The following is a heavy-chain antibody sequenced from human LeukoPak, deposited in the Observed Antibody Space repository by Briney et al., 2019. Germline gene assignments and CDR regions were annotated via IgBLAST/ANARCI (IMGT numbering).Heavy chain of an antibody. CDR2: IKYDGSAK. D-gene: IGHD3-3*01. J-gene: IGHJ5*02. CDR3: VREADVGDFWSGYH. CDR1: GFTFSNYF. V-gene: IGHV3-7*01. Sequence: PGGSLRLSCVASGFTFSNYFMNWVRQAPGKGLQWVANIKYDGSAKYYVDSVKGRFTISRDNAENSLYLQMNSLRAEDTAVYYCVREADVGDFWSGYHWGQGTLVTVSS.